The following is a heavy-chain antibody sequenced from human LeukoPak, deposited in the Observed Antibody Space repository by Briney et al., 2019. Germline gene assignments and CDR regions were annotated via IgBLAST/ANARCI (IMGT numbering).Heavy chain of an antibody. J-gene: IGHJ4*02. CDR1: GFSFSNFG. CDR2: IANDGSIK. CDR3: AKSTGYSTTGRDFDS. Sequence: GGSLRLSCAASGFSFSNFGMHWVRQPPGKGLEWVAVIANDGSIKYYADSVKGRFTISRDNSKNTLYLQLSSLRAEDTAVYYCAKSTGYSTTGRDFDSWGRGTLVTVSS. V-gene: IGHV3-30*18. D-gene: IGHD6-13*01.